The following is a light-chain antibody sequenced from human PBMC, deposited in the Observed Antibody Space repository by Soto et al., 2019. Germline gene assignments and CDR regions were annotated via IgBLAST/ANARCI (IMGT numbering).Light chain of an antibody. J-gene: IGKJ5*01. CDR2: DAS. V-gene: IGKV3-15*01. Sequence: EIVMTQSPASLSVSPGKRATLSCRTSQSLSSNLAWYQQKPGQAPRLLIYDASTRATGIPARFSGSGSGTEFTLTISSLQSEDFAFYYCPQYSNWPRTFGQGTRLEIK. CDR1: QSLSSN. CDR3: PQYSNWPRT.